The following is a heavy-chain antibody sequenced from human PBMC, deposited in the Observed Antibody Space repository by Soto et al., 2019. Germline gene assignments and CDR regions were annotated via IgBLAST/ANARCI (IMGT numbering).Heavy chain of an antibody. V-gene: IGHV4-59*08. CDR2: IYYSGST. Sequence: SETLSLTCTVSGGTIRSWYWSLIRQPPGKGLEWIGYIYYSGSTNCNPSLKSRVTISVDTSKNQFSLKLSSVTAADTAVYYCARRYGSAIDYWGQGTLVTVSS. CDR3: ARRYGSAIDY. J-gene: IGHJ4*02. CDR1: GGTIRSWY. D-gene: IGHD1-26*01.